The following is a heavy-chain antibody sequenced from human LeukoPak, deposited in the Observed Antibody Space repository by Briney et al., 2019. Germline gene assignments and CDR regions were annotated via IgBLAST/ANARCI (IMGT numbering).Heavy chain of an antibody. CDR2: IYTSGST. CDR1: GGSISSGSYY. Sequence: PSETLSLTCTVSGGSISSGSYYWSWIRQPAGKGLEWIGRIYTSGSTNYNPSLKSRVTISVDTSKNQFSLKLSSVTAADTAVYYCARESITMVRGVITFYYYYMDVWGKGTTVTISS. J-gene: IGHJ6*03. V-gene: IGHV4-61*02. CDR3: ARESITMVRGVITFYYYYMDV. D-gene: IGHD3-10*01.